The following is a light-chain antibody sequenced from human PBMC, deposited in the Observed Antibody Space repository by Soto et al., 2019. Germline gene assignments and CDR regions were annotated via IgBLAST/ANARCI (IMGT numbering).Light chain of an antibody. CDR3: SSYAGSNNLHVL. CDR1: SSDVGGYEY. Sequence: QSALTQPPSASGSPGQSVTISCTGSSSDVGGYEYVSWYQQHPGKAPKLIIYGAIKRPSGVPDRFSGSKSGNTASLTVSGLQAEDEADYYCSSYAGSNNLHVLFGGGTKVTVL. V-gene: IGLV2-8*01. J-gene: IGLJ2*01. CDR2: GAI.